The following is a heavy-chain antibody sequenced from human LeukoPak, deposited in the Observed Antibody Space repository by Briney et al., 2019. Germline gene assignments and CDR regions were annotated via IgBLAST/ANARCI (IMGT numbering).Heavy chain of an antibody. D-gene: IGHD3-22*01. CDR1: GGSISSYY. J-gene: IGHJ3*02. CDR2: IYYSGST. V-gene: IGHV4-59*01. Sequence: PSETLSLTCTVSGGSISSYYWSWIRQPPGKGLEWIGYIYYSGSTNYNPSLKSRVTISVGTSKNQFSLKLSSVTAADTAVYYCARDYDSSGYFAFDIWGQGTMVTVSS. CDR3: ARDYDSSGYFAFDI.